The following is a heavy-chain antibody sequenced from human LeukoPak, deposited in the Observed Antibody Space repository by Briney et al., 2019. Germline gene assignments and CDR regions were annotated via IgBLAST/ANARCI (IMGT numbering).Heavy chain of an antibody. Sequence: PGGSLRLSCAASGFTFNTYTMNWVRQAPGKGLEWVSYISGSSGIIDYADSVKGRFTISRDNSKNTLYLQMNSLRAEDTAVYYCAKISAAVVAATHDYWGQGTLVTVSS. CDR2: ISGSSGII. J-gene: IGHJ4*02. D-gene: IGHD2-15*01. CDR3: AKISAAVVAATHDY. V-gene: IGHV3-48*01. CDR1: GFTFNTYT.